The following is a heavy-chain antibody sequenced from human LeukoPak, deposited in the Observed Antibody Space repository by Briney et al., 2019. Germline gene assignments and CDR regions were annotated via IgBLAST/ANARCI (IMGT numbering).Heavy chain of an antibody. D-gene: IGHD1-26*01. Sequence: PGGSLRLSCAASGFTFSSYAMSWVRQAPGKGLEWVSAISGSGGSTYYADSVKGRFTISRDNSKNTLYLQMNSLRAEDTAVYYCAKGHNQWELLPYYYYYGMDVWGQGTTVTVSS. CDR3: AKGHNQWELLPYYYYYGMDV. V-gene: IGHV3-23*01. J-gene: IGHJ6*02. CDR1: GFTFSSYA. CDR2: ISGSGGST.